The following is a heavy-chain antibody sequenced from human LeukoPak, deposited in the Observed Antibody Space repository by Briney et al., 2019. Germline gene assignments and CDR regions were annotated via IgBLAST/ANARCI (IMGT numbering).Heavy chain of an antibody. CDR2: IYYSGST. CDR1: GGSISSSSYY. CDR3: ATDQHHYDSSGYYYPNWFDP. V-gene: IGHV4-39*01. J-gene: IGHJ5*02. Sequence: SETLSLTCTVSGGSISSSSYYWGWIRQPPGTGLEWIGSIYYSGSTYYNPSLKSRVTISVDTSKNQFSLKLSSVTAADTAVYYCATDQHHYDSSGYYYPNWFDPWGQGTLVTVSS. D-gene: IGHD3-22*01.